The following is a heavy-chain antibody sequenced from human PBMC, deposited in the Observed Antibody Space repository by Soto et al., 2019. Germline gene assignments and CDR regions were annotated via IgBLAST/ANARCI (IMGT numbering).Heavy chain of an antibody. D-gene: IGHD6-19*01. V-gene: IGHV4-59*01. CDR1: GGSISSYY. Sequence: SETLSLTCTVSGGSISSYYWSWIRQPPGKGLEWIGYIYYSGSTNYNPSLKSRVTISVDTSKNQFSLKLSSVTAADTAVYYCAREGFGEGGIAVAGSYLAYWGQGTLVTVSS. J-gene: IGHJ4*02. CDR3: AREGFGEGGIAVAGSYLAY. CDR2: IYYSGST.